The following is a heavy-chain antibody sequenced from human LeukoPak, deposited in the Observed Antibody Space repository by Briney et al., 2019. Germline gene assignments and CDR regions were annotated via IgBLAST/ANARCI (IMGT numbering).Heavy chain of an antibody. D-gene: IGHD2-8*01. CDR1: GFAFSNYW. CDR2: INTHGSST. Sequence: PGGPLRLSCAASGFAFSNYWLHWVRQAPGKGLEWVARINTHGSSTNYADSVKGRFTVSRDSAKNSLFLQMNSLRAEDTAVYFCVRDDQWAFDIWGQGTVVTVSS. J-gene: IGHJ3*02. CDR3: VRDDQWAFDI. V-gene: IGHV3-74*01.